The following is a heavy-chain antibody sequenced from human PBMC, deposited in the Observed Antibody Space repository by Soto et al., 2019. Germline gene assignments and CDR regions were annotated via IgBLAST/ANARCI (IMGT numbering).Heavy chain of an antibody. CDR2: IFHGGNT. D-gene: IGHD2-15*01. CDR3: ARARWYDAFDV. V-gene: IGHV4-38-2*01. Sequence: SSETLSLTCAVSGFFISSGNYWGWIRKPPGKGLEWIGSIFHGGNTYYNPSLKSRVTISVDMSKNQFSLKLNSVTAADTAVYYCARARWYDAFDVWGQGTVVTVSS. J-gene: IGHJ3*01. CDR1: GFFISSGNY.